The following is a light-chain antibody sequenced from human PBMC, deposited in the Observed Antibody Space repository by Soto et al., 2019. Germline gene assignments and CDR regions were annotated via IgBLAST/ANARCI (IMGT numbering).Light chain of an antibody. Sequence: EIVLTQSPGALSLFPGERATLSSRASQSISSSYLAWYQQKPGQAPRLLIHGASNRATGIPDRFSGAGSGTDFTLTISRLEPEDFAVYYCHQYGSAPAWTFGHGTKVEIK. CDR3: HQYGSAPAWT. CDR1: QSISSSY. V-gene: IGKV3-20*01. J-gene: IGKJ1*01. CDR2: GAS.